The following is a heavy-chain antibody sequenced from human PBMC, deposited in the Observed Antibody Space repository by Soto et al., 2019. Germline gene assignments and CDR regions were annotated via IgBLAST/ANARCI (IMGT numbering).Heavy chain of an antibody. Sequence: EVQLVESGGGLVKPGGSLRLSCAASGFTFSSYSMNWVRQAPGKGLEWVSSISSSSSYIYYADSVKGRFTISRDNAKNSLYLQMNSLRAEDTAVYYCARDGSGENCSGGSCFTDYWGQGTLVTVSS. J-gene: IGHJ4*02. CDR2: ISSSSSYI. V-gene: IGHV3-21*01. CDR1: GFTFSSYS. CDR3: ARDGSGENCSGGSCFTDY. D-gene: IGHD2-15*01.